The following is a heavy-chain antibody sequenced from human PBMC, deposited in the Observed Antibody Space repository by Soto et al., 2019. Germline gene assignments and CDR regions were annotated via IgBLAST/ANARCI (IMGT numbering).Heavy chain of an antibody. D-gene: IGHD3-10*01. CDR2: INHSGST. CDR3: DRGRNTYSYRSGSRYPFDT. V-gene: IGHV4-34*01. CDR1: GGSFSGYY. Sequence: PSETLSLTCAVYGGSFSGYYWSWIRQPPGKGLEWIGEINHSGSTNYNPSLKSRVTISVDTSKNQFSLKLSSVTAADTAVYYCDRGRNTYSYRSGSRYPFDTWGQGTLVTVSS. J-gene: IGHJ5*02.